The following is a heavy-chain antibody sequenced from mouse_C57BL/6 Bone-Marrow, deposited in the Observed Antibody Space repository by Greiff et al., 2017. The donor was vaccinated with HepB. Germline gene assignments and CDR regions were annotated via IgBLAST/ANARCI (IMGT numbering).Heavy chain of an antibody. CDR2: ISDGGSYT. CDR1: GFTFSSYA. J-gene: IGHJ2*01. Sequence: KVVGSGGGLVKPGGALKLSCAASGFTFSSYAMSWVRQTPEKRLEWVATISDGGSYTYYPDNVKGRFTISRDNAKNNLYLQMSHLKSEDTAMYYCARVDDYWGQGTTLTVSS. V-gene: IGHV5-4*03. CDR3: ARVDDY.